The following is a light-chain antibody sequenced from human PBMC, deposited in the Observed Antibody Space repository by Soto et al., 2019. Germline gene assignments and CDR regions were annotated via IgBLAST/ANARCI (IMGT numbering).Light chain of an antibody. CDR3: SSYTRSSTNV. CDR1: SSDVGGYKY. V-gene: IGLV2-14*01. J-gene: IGLJ1*01. Sequence: QSVLTQPASVSGSPGQSITISCTGTSSDVGGYKYVSWYQQHPGKAPKLMIFEVSNRPSGVSNRFPGSKSGNTASLTISGLQAEDEADYYCSSYTRSSTNVFGPGTKVTVL. CDR2: EVS.